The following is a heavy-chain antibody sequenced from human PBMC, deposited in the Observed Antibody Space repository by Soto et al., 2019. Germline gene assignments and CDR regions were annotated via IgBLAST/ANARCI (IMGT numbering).Heavy chain of an antibody. D-gene: IGHD5-12*01. Sequence: QVHLVQSGVEVKTHWASVKVSCQASGYTFFTYDISWVRQAPGQGLEWMGWISTYSGDTKYAQKLQGRVTMTTDTSTTTAYLELRSMSSDDTAVYYCSRHHGPTTSENWFDPWGQGTLVTVSS. CDR3: SRHHGPTTSENWFDP. V-gene: IGHV1-18*01. CDR2: ISTYSGDT. J-gene: IGHJ5*02. CDR1: GYTFFTYD.